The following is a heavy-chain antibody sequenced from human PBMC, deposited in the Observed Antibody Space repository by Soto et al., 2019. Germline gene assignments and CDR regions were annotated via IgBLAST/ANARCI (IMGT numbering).Heavy chain of an antibody. CDR2: IDWDDDK. D-gene: IGHD3-22*01. J-gene: IGHJ3*02. V-gene: IGHV2-70*01. CDR3: ARILRSYYYDSSGGGAFDI. Sequence: SGPTLVNPTQTLTLTCTFSGFSLSTTGMCVSSIRQPPGKALEWLALIDWDDDKYYGTSLKTRLTISKDTSKNQVVLTMTNMDPVDTATYYCARILRSYYYDSSGGGAFDIWGQGTMVTVSS. CDR1: GFSLSTTGMC.